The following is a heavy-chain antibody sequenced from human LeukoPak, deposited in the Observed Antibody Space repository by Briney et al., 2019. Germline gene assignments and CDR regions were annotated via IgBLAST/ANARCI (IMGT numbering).Heavy chain of an antibody. CDR1: GFTFNSYD. CDR3: ARGRGDILTGYYLDS. D-gene: IGHD3-9*01. CDR2: IGTAGDT. V-gene: IGHV3-13*04. Sequence: PGGSLTLSCTASGFTFNSYDMHWVRQAIGKGLEWVSVIGTAGDTYYPGSVKGRFTISRENVKKYLYLQMNSLRAGDTAVYYCARGRGDILTGYYLDSWGQGTLVTVSS. J-gene: IGHJ4*02.